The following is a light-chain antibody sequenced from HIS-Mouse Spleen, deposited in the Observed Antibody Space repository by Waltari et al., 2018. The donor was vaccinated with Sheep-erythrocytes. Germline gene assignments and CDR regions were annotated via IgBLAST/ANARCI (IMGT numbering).Light chain of an antibody. CDR2: DAS. CDR3: QQRSNWYT. CDR1: QSVSSH. Sequence: EIVLTQSPATLSLSPGERATLSCSASQSVSSHLAWYQQKPGQAASLLIYDASNRATGIPARFSGSGSGTDFTLTISSLEPEDFAVYCCQQRSNWYTFGQGTKLEIK. J-gene: IGKJ2*01. V-gene: IGKV3-11*01.